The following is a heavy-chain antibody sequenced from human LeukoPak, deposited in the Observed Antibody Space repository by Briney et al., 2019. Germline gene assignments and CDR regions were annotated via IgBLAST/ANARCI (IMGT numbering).Heavy chain of an antibody. J-gene: IGHJ4*02. Sequence: SQTLSLTCGISGDSISSNTATWNCIRQSPSRVLEWLGKIYYRSKWSNDYAVSVKSRIRINADTSKTQISLQLNSVSPEDTAVYYCVRRSMEDGPVYFFDYWGQGTLVTVSP. V-gene: IGHV6-1*01. CDR2: IYYRSKWSN. CDR3: VRRSMEDGPVYFFDY. CDR1: GDSISSNTAT. D-gene: IGHD2/OR15-2a*01.